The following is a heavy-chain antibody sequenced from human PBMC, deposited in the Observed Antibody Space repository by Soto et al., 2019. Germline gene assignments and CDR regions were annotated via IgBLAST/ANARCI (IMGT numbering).Heavy chain of an antibody. CDR1: GFSISSGYY. J-gene: IGHJ4*02. D-gene: IGHD1-26*01. V-gene: IGHV4-38-2*02. CDR3: ARDWYRDGYKGGYFDY. Sequence: PSETLSLTCTVSGFSISSGYYWGWVRQPPGKGLEWIGSMYQSGTTYYNPSLKSRVTISIKTSKNQFSLKLTSVTAADTAVYYCARDWYRDGYKGGYFDYWGQGALVTVSS. CDR2: MYQSGTT.